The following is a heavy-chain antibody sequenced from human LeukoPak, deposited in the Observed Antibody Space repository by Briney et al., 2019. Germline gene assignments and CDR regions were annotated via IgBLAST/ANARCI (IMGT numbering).Heavy chain of an antibody. CDR3: AKDPYDFWSGYPNSFDY. CDR1: GFTFSSYA. Sequence: GGSLRLSCAASGFTFSSYAMSWVRQAPGKGLEWVSAISGSGGSTYYADSVKGRFTISRDNSKNTLYLQMNSLRAEDTAVYYCAKDPYDFWSGYPNSFDYWGQGTLVTVSS. J-gene: IGHJ4*02. V-gene: IGHV3-23*01. CDR2: ISGSGGST. D-gene: IGHD3-3*01.